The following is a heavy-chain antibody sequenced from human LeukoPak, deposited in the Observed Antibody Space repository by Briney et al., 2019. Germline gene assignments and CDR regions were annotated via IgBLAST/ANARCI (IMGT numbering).Heavy chain of an antibody. D-gene: IGHD6-13*01. V-gene: IGHV1-2*04. CDR2: INPNSGGT. Sequence: ASVKVSCKASGYTFTGYYMHWVRQAPGQGLEWMGWINPNSGGTNYAQKFQGWVTMTRDTSISTAYMELSRLRSDDTAVYYCARSGGYSSSWYISFDYWGQGTLVTVSP. CDR3: ARSGGYSSSWYISFDY. J-gene: IGHJ4*02. CDR1: GYTFTGYY.